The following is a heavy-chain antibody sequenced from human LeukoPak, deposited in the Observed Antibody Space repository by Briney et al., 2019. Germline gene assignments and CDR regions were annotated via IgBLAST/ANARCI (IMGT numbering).Heavy chain of an antibody. CDR3: ARDHSGYDYWFDY. CDR2: ISYDGSTK. D-gene: IGHD5-12*01. V-gene: IGHV3-30-3*01. J-gene: IGHJ4*02. Sequence: GGSLRLSCAASGFTFSNYAMHWVRQAPHKGLEWVAVISYDGSTKYYADSVKGRFTIFRDNSKNTLSLHMASLTVEDTAMYYCARDHSGYDYWFDYWGQGTLVTVSS. CDR1: GFTFSNYA.